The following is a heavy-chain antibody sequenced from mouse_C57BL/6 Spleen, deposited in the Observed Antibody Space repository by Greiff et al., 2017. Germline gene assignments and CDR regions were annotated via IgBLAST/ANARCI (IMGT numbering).Heavy chain of an antibody. CDR1: GYAFSSYW. V-gene: IGHV1-80*01. CDR2: IYPGDGDT. J-gene: IGHJ4*01. CDR3: ARSDYGSSYLDY. Sequence: VKLMESGAELVKPGASVKISCKASGYAFSSYWMNWVKQRPGKGLEWIGQIYPGDGDTNYNGKFKGKATLTADKSSSTAYMQLSSLTSEDSAVYFCARSDYGSSYLDYWGQGTSVTVSS. D-gene: IGHD1-1*01.